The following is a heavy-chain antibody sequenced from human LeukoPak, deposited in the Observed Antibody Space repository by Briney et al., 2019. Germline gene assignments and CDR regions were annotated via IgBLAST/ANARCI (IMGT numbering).Heavy chain of an antibody. J-gene: IGHJ4*02. CDR1: GFTFSSFS. CDR3: AKDPLGYCSSTSCYKDY. V-gene: IGHV3-48*01. CDR2: ISSTSSTI. D-gene: IGHD2-2*01. Sequence: GGSLRLSCAASGFTFSSFSMNWVRQAPGKGLEWVSYISSTSSTIYYADSVKGRFTISRDNSKNTLYLQMNSLRAEDTALYYCAKDPLGYCSSTSCYKDYWGQGTLVTVSS.